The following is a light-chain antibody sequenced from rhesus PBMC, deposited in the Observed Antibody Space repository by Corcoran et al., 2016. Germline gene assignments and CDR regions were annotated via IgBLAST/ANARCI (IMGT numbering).Light chain of an antibody. CDR2: YSS. CDR1: QSVGST. V-gene: IGKV3-35*02. J-gene: IGKJ2*01. Sequence: ETVMTQSPATLSLSPGQRATLSCRASQSVGSTLAWYPQQPGQPPRLLLYYSSRRATGIPNRFRGSGSGTEFTLTISSVEPEDVGVYYCQRYNDWPYSFGQGTKVEVK. CDR3: QRYNDWPYS.